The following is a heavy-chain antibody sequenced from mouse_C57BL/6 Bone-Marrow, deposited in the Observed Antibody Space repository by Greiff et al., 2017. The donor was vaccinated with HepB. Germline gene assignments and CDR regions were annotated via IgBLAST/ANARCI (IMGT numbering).Heavy chain of an antibody. CDR1: GYTFTDYN. CDR2: INPNNGGT. D-gene: IGHD2-2*01. Sequence: VQLKESGPELVKPGASVKIPCKASGYTFTDYNMDWVKQSHGKSLEWIGDINPNNGGTIYNQKFKGKATLTVDKSSSTAYMELRSLTSEDTAVYYCARRTMVTYYFDYWGQGTTLTVSS. J-gene: IGHJ2*01. CDR3: ARRTMVTYYFDY. V-gene: IGHV1-18*01.